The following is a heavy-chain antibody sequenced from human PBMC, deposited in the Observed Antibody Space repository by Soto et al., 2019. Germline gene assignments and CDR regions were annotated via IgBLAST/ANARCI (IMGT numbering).Heavy chain of an antibody. Sequence: SETLSLTCTVSGGSISSYYWSWIRQPPGKGLEWIGYIYYSGSTNYNPSLKSRVTISVDTSKNQFSLKLSSVTAADTAVYYCARAEEDGYCSGGSCFYFDYWGQGTLVTVSS. D-gene: IGHD2-15*01. CDR3: ARAEEDGYCSGGSCFYFDY. J-gene: IGHJ4*02. CDR1: GGSISSYY. CDR2: IYYSGST. V-gene: IGHV4-59*01.